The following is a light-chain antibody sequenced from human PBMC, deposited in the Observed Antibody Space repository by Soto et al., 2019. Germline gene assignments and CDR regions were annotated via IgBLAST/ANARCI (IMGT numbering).Light chain of an antibody. CDR2: SNN. CDR3: AAWDDSLNVVV. J-gene: IGLJ2*01. Sequence: QSVLTQPPSASGTPGQRVTISCSGSSSNIGSNTVNWYQQLPGTAPKLLIYSNNQRPSGVPDRFSGSKSGASASLAISGLQAEDEYDYYCAAWDDSLNVVVFGGGTKLTVL. CDR1: SSNIGSNT. V-gene: IGLV1-44*01.